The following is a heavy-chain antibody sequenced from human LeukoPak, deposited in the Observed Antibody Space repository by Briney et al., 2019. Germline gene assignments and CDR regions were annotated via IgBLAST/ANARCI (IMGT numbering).Heavy chain of an antibody. CDR3: ARAPECGGDCFCQD. CDR2: INPNSGGT. V-gene: IGHV1-2*02. D-gene: IGHD2-21*02. CDR1: GYTFTGYY. J-gene: IGHJ4*02. Sequence: ASVKVSCKASGYTFTGYYMHWVRQAPGQGLEWMGWINPNSGGTNYAQKFQGRVTMTRDTSISTAYMELSRLRSEDTAVYYCARAPECGGDCFCQDWGQGTLVTVSS.